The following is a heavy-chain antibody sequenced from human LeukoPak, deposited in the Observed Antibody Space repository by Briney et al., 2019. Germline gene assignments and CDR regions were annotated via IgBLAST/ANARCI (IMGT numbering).Heavy chain of an antibody. CDR2: IDKHGRGK. CDR1: GFTFSISW. J-gene: IGHJ4*02. V-gene: IGHV3-7*01. CDR3: ARDAGWGYYDL. D-gene: IGHD1-26*01. Sequence: GSLSLSCVASGFTFSISWVTWVRPAPGKGVEWGANIDKHGRGKYYMDSVKGRFAISRDNSSNSVFLQMASLRAEDTSVYYCARDAGWGYYDLWGQGTPVTVSS.